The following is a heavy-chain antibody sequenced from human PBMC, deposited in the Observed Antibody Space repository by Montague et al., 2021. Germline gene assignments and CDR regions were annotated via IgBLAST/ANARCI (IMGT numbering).Heavy chain of an antibody. Sequence: SETLSLTCTVSGASITSNIYYWGWIRQSPGKGLEWIGSIHYSGNSFYRPSLKSRITMAVDTSKNQFSLKLSSVTAADTAIYYCARVFSSWYVGWFDPWGQGTLVTVSS. D-gene: IGHD6-13*01. CDR2: IHYSGNS. V-gene: IGHV4-39*07. CDR3: ARVFSSWYVGWFDP. J-gene: IGHJ5*02. CDR1: GASITSNIYY.